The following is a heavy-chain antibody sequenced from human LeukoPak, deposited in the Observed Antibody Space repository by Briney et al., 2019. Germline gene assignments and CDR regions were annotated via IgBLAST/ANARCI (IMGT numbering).Heavy chain of an antibody. CDR1: AFSFSNYN. J-gene: IGHJ4*02. Sequence: PGGSLRLSCAASAFSFSNYNMNWVRQAPGKGLEWVSSISRSGSTKYYADSVKGRFTISRDNAKNSLFLQMNSLRAEDTAVYYCAGGTGGFGELKRAFDYWGQGTLVTVSS. CDR2: ISRSGSTK. D-gene: IGHD3-10*01. CDR3: AGGTGGFGELKRAFDY. V-gene: IGHV3-48*04.